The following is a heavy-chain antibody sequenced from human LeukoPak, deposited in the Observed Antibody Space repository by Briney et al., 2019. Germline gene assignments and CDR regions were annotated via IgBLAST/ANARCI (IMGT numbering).Heavy chain of an antibody. Sequence: PSETLSLTCTVSGGSISSHYWSWIRQPPGKGLEWIGYIYYSGSTNYNPSLKSRVTISVDTSKNQFSLKLSSVTAADTAVYYCASTSVLLWFGELRSYYYYGMDVWGQGTTVTVSS. CDR2: IYYSGST. D-gene: IGHD3-10*01. V-gene: IGHV4-59*08. J-gene: IGHJ6*02. CDR3: ASTSVLLWFGELRSYYYYGMDV. CDR1: GGSISSHY.